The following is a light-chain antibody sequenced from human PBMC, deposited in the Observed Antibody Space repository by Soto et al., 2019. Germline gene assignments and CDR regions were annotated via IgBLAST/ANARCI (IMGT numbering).Light chain of an antibody. CDR2: EVI. V-gene: IGLV2-14*01. Sequence: QSALTQPASVSGSPGQSITISCTVTSSDVGRYDFVSWYQQHPGQAPKLMIYEVICRPSGVSNRFSGSKSGNTASLIISGLLAEDEADYYCASYTSTSTRVFGTGTKVTVL. J-gene: IGLJ1*01. CDR3: ASYTSTSTRV. CDR1: SSDVGRYDF.